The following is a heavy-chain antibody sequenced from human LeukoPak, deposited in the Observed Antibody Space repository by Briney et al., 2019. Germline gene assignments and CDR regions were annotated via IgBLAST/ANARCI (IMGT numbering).Heavy chain of an antibody. CDR1: GYSFTSYW. CDR2: IDPSDSYT. CDR3: ARTYGSGPYYYYGMDV. V-gene: IGHV5-10-1*01. Sequence: GESLKISCKGSGYSFTSYWISWVRQMPGKGLEWMGRIDPSDSYTNYSPSFQGHVIISADKSISTAYLQWSSLKASDTAMYYCARTYGSGPYYYYGMDVWGKGTTVTVSS. J-gene: IGHJ6*04. D-gene: IGHD3-10*01.